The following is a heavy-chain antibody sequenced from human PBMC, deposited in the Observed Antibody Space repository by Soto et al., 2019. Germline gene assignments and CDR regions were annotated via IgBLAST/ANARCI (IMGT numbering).Heavy chain of an antibody. CDR3: ARERGYCSSTSFPKGGWCDYGTDV. D-gene: IGHD2-2*01. V-gene: IGHV3-30-3*01. J-gene: IGHJ6*04. Sequence: GGSLRLSCAASGFTFSSYAMHWVRQAPGKGLEWVAVISYDGSNKYYADSVKGRFTISRDNSKNTLYLQMNSLRAEDTAVYYCARERGYCSSTSFPKGGWCDYGTDVLGDGTTVAFSA. CDR1: GFTFSSYA. CDR2: ISYDGSNK.